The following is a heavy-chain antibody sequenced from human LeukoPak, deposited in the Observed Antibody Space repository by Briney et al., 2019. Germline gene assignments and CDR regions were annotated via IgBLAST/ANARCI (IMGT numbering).Heavy chain of an antibody. D-gene: IGHD2-2*01. CDR1: GYTFSVYY. V-gene: IGHV1-2*06. J-gene: IGHJ4*02. CDR2: ISPNSGGT. Sequence: ASVKVSCMASGYTFSVYYLHWVRLAPGQGLEWMGRISPNSGGTDYAQKFQGKVTMTRDASISTVYMDLNRLRSDDTAIYYCARQLETTSWFDYWGQGTLVIVSS. CDR3: ARQLETTSWFDY.